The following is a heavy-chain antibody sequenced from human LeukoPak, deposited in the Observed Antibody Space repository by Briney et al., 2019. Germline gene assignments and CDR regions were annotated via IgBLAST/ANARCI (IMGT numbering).Heavy chain of an antibody. D-gene: IGHD4-11*01. J-gene: IGHJ4*02. Sequence: GRSLRLSCAASKFTFSHYGMHWVRQAPGKGLEWVAVIRNDGSSQYYADSVKGRFTVSRDNSQKTLYLQMNSLRPGDTAVYYCAKDAERGFDYSNSLEKWGQGTLVTVSS. CDR2: IRNDGSSQ. V-gene: IGHV3-33*06. CDR3: AKDAERGFDYSNSLEK. CDR1: KFTFSHYG.